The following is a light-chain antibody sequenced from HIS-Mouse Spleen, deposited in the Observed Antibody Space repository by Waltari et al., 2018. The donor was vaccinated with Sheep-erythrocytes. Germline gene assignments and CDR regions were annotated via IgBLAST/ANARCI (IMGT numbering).Light chain of an antibody. CDR3: CSYAGSYNHV. Sequence: QSALSQPRSVSGSPGQSVTISCTGTSSDVGGYHYVSWYQQHPGKAPKPMIYDVSKRPSGVPVRFSGSKSGNTDSLTISELQAEDEADYYCCSYAGSYNHVFATGTKVTVL. V-gene: IGLV2-11*01. J-gene: IGLJ1*01. CDR2: DVS. CDR1: SSDVGGYHY.